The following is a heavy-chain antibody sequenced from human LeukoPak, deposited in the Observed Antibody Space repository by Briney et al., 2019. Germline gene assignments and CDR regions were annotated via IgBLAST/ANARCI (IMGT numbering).Heavy chain of an antibody. CDR2: IYYSGST. J-gene: IGHJ4*02. D-gene: IGHD6-13*01. V-gene: IGHV4-39*07. CDR1: GGSISSSSYY. CDR3: ARGSSSWPIDY. Sequence: SETLSLTCTVSGGSISSSSYYWGWIRQPRGKGLEWIGSIYYSGSTYYNPSLKSRVTISVDTSKNQFSLKPSSVTAADTAVYYCARGSSSWPIDYWGQGTLVTVSS.